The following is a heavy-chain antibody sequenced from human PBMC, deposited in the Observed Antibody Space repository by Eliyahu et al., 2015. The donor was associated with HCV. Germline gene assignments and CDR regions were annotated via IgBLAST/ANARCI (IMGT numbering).Heavy chain of an antibody. V-gene: IGHV4-39*07. Sequence: QLQLQESGPGLVKPSDTLSLTCTVSGGSITSISYYWAWIRQPPGKGLEWIGCIYYTGTSYYSPSLKSRVTISVDTSKNQFSLRLSSVTAADTALYHCARLRHDYSNYDYWGQGVLVTVSS. CDR2: IYYTGTS. D-gene: IGHD4-11*01. J-gene: IGHJ4*02. CDR3: ARLRHDYSNYDY. CDR1: GGSITSISYY.